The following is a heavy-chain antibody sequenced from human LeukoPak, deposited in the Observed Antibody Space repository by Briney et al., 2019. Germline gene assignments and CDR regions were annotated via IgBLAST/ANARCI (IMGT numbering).Heavy chain of an antibody. J-gene: IGHJ4*02. CDR2: ISYDGSNK. D-gene: IGHD3-22*01. Sequence: SGGSLRLSCAASAFTLSSYAMHWVRQAPGKGLEWVAVISYDGSNKYYADSVKGRFTIPRDNSKNTLYLQMNSLRAEDTAVYYCAKDYYDSSGYLDYWGQGTLVTVSS. V-gene: IGHV3-30*04. CDR1: AFTLSSYA. CDR3: AKDYYDSSGYLDY.